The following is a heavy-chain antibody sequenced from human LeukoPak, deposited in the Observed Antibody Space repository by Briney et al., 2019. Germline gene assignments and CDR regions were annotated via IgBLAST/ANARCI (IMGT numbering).Heavy chain of an antibody. J-gene: IGHJ6*03. CDR3: AKDSIEGSTLIYHYYYMDV. CDR1: GFSFGYYG. Sequence: GGSLRLSCAASGFSFGYYGMHWVRQAPGKGLEWVAFIRYDGSSKYYGDSVRGRFTISRDNSKNTLYLQMNTLRAEDTAVYYCAKDSIEGSTLIYHYYYMDVSGKGTTVSVSS. D-gene: IGHD3-3*02. V-gene: IGHV3-30*02. CDR2: IRYDGSSK.